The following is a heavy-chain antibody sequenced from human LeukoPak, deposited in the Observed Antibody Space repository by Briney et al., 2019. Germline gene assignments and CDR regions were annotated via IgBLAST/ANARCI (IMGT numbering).Heavy chain of an antibody. J-gene: IGHJ4*02. CDR1: GYSSTGYY. Sequence: ASVKLSCKASGYSSTGYYMHWVRQVPGQGLEWMGWINPNSGGTKNAQKFQGRVTMTRDTSISTAYMELSGLTSDDTAVYYCATRHIAVAGTAYWGQGTLVTVSA. V-gene: IGHV1-2*02. D-gene: IGHD6-19*01. CDR3: ATRHIAVAGTAY. CDR2: INPNSGGT.